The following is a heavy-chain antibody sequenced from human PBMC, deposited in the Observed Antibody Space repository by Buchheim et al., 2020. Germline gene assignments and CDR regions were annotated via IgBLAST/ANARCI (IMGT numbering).Heavy chain of an antibody. CDR2: ISGSTNTI. Sequence: EVQLVESGGGLVQPGGSLRLSCAASGFTFSSYSMNWVRQAPGKGPEWVSYISGSTNTIYYADSVKGRFTVSRDNAKHSLFLQMNSLRAEDTAMYYCARDGGLQTRSRYWGQGTL. V-gene: IGHV3-48*01. D-gene: IGHD3-16*01. J-gene: IGHJ4*02. CDR3: ARDGGLQTRSRY. CDR1: GFTFSSYS.